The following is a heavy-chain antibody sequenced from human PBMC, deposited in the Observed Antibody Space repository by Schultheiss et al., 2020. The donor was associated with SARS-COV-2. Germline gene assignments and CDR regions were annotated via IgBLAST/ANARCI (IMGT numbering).Heavy chain of an antibody. CDR3: ARRDSGFDFPRY. J-gene: IGHJ4*02. Sequence: GESLKISCGASGFIFSRYWMSWVRQAPGKGLEWVSAISGSGGSTYYADSVKGRFTISRDNSKNTLYLQMNSLRAEDTAVYYCARRDSGFDFPRYWGQGTLVTVSS. V-gene: IGHV3-23*01. D-gene: IGHD5-12*01. CDR1: GFIFSRYW. CDR2: ISGSGGST.